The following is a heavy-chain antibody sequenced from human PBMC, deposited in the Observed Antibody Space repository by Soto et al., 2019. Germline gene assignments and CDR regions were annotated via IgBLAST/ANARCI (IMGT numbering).Heavy chain of an antibody. CDR2: INAGNGNT. CDR3: ARVPGYSIGDL. J-gene: IGHJ2*01. Sequence: QVQLVQSGAEVKKPGASVKVSCKASGYTFTSYAMHWVRQAPGQRLEWMGWINAGNGNTKYSQKFQGRVTITRDTSASTASMELSSLRSEDTAVYYCARVPGYSIGDLWGRGTLVTVSS. CDR1: GYTFTSYA. V-gene: IGHV1-3*01. D-gene: IGHD2-21*01.